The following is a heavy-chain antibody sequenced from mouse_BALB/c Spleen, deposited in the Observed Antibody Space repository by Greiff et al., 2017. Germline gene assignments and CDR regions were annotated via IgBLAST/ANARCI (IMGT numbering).Heavy chain of an antibody. V-gene: IGHV14-3*02. CDR3: AQGGYWAMDY. Sequence: EVQLKESGAELVKPGASVKLSCTASGFNIKDTYMHWVKQRPEQGLEWIGRIDPANGNTKYDPKFQGKATITADTSSNTAYLQLSSLTSEDTAVYYCAQGGYWAMDYWGQGTSVTVSS. D-gene: IGHD3-1*01. CDR1: GFNIKDTY. J-gene: IGHJ4*01. CDR2: IDPANGNT.